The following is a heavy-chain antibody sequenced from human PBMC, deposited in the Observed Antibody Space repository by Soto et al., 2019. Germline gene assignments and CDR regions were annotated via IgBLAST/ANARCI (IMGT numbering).Heavy chain of an antibody. CDR1: GGSISSYY. CDR2: IYYSGNT. J-gene: IGHJ4*02. CDR3: ARTSRYYGSPYYFDC. V-gene: IGHV4-59*01. D-gene: IGHD3-10*01. Sequence: TSETLSLTCAVSGGSISSYYWSWIGQPPGKGLEWIGYIYYSGNTNYNPSLKSRVTISTDTSNNQFSLNLSSVTAADTAMYYCARTSRYYGSPYYFDCWGQGTLVTVSS.